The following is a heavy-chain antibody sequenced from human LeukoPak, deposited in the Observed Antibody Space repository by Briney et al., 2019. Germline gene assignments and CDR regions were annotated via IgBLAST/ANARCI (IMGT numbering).Heavy chain of an antibody. J-gene: IGHJ4*02. CDR2: IYYSGST. Sequence: PSQTLSLTCAVSGGSISSGGYSWSWIRQPPGKGLEWIGYIYYSGSTYYNPSLKSRVTISVDTSKNQFSLKLSSVTAADTAVYYCAREMGRTTVTTFFDYWGQGTLVTVSS. D-gene: IGHD4-17*01. CDR1: GGSISSGGYS. CDR3: AREMGRTTVTTFFDY. V-gene: IGHV4-30-4*07.